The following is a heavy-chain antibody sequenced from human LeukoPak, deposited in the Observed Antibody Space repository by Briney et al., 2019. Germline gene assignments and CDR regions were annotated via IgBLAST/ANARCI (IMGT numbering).Heavy chain of an antibody. CDR2: ISSSANTI. V-gene: IGHV3-48*02. D-gene: IGHD2-21*02. CDR3: ARGTATSSQPFDY. CDR1: GFTFRSYG. J-gene: IGHJ4*02. Sequence: GGSLRLSCAASGFTFRSYGMNWVRQAPGQGLEWVSYISSSANTIYYADSVKGRFTISRDNAKNSLYLQMDSLRDEDTAVYYCARGTATSSQPFDYWGQGNLVTVSS.